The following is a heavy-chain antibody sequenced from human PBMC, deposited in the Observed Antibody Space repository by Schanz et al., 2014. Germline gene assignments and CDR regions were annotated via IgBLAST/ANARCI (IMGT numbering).Heavy chain of an antibody. Sequence: QVQLQESGPGLLKPSGTLSLTCAVSGASLTSSHWWSWVRQPPGKGLEWIGEIYHSGSTNYKPSLKSRVTISADKSKNQFSLRLSSLTAADTAAYYCAKFLYDDPSWGQGTLVTVSS. V-gene: IGHV4-4*02. CDR3: AKFLYDDPS. D-gene: IGHD3-3*01. CDR1: GASLTSSHW. CDR2: IYHSGST. J-gene: IGHJ5*02.